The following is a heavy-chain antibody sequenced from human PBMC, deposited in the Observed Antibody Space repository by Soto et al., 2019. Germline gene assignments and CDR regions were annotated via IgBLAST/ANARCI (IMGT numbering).Heavy chain of an antibody. Sequence: QVQLQESGPGLVKPSQTLSLTCTVSGGCITSSGYYWSWIRQHPGEGLEWIGFTSNSGSTSYNPSLKSRVTISVDTSSNQFSLNLKAVTVADAAVYYCARGGGSSKVDYWGQGTLVTVSP. CDR3: ARGGGSSKVDY. V-gene: IGHV4-31*03. CDR2: TSNSGST. CDR1: GGCITSSGYY. J-gene: IGHJ4*02. D-gene: IGHD3-10*01.